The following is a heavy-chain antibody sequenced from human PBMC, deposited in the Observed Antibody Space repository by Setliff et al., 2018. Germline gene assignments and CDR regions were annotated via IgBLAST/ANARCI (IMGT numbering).Heavy chain of an antibody. D-gene: IGHD2-15*01. J-gene: IGHJ4*02. V-gene: IGHV3-30*09. Sequence: QPGGSLRLSCAASGLTFSTYRFHWVRQAPGKGLEWVAVLFNDGINQYYAESVKGRFAISRDISKNTLYLQMNSLRAEDSAIYYCASSCSGSSCYAGLDYWGQGTLVTVSS. CDR1: GLTFSTYR. CDR2: LFNDGINQ. CDR3: ASSCSGSSCYAGLDY.